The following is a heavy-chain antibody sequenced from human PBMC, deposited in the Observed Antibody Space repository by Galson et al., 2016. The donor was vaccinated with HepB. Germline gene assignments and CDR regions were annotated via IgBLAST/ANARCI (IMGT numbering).Heavy chain of an antibody. Sequence: SLRLSCAASGFTISSDYMSWVRQAPGKGLEFVSVSYSGGNTYYAESVKGRFTISRDNSKNMLFLQMNSLRADDTAVYYCARDPGFRNGMDVWGQGTTVTVPS. CDR3: ARDPGFRNGMDV. CDR1: GFTISSDY. J-gene: IGHJ6*02. V-gene: IGHV3-53*01. CDR2: SYSGGNT.